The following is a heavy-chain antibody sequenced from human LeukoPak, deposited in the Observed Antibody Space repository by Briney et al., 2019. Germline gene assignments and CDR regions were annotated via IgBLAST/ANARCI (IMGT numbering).Heavy chain of an antibody. D-gene: IGHD3-22*01. Sequence: GGSLRISCAASGFSFRSYGMHWVRQAPGQGLEWVAFIRNDGSDKYYVDSVRGRFTISRDNSKNSLHVQMNSLRVEDTGVYYCAKDLEAGTSGYSLDYWGQGTLVSVSS. J-gene: IGHJ4*02. V-gene: IGHV3-30*02. CDR2: IRNDGSDK. CDR3: AKDLEAGTSGYSLDY. CDR1: GFSFRSYG.